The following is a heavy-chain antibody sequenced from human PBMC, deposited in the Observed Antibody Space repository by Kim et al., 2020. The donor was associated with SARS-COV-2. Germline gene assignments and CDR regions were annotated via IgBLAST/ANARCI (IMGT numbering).Heavy chain of an antibody. CDR1: GFTFSSYS. Sequence: GGSLRLSCAASGFTFSSYSMNWVRQAPGKGLEWVSYISSSSSTIYYADSVKGRFTISRDNAKNSLYLQMNSLRDEDTAVYYCARDTYYYDSSGSELYYYYYGMDVWGQGTTVTVSS. J-gene: IGHJ6*02. V-gene: IGHV3-48*02. D-gene: IGHD3-22*01. CDR2: ISSSSSTI. CDR3: ARDTYYYDSSGSELYYYYYGMDV.